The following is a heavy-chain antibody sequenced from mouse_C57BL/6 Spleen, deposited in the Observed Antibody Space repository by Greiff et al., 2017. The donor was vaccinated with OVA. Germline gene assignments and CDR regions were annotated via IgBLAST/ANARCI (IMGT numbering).Heavy chain of an antibody. V-gene: IGHV1-61*01. CDR1: GYTFTSYW. J-gene: IGHJ2*01. CDR2: IYPSDSET. D-gene: IGHD4-1*01. CDR3: ARRLGSHFDY. Sequence: QVQLKQPGAELVRPGSSVKLSCKASGYTFTSYWMDWVKQRPGQGLEWIGNIYPSDSETHYNQKFKDKATLTVDKSSSTAYMQLSSLTSEDSAVYYCARRLGSHFDYWGQGTTLTVSS.